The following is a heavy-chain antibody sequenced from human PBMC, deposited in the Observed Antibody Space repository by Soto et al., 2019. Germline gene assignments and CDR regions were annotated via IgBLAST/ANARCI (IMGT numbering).Heavy chain of an antibody. Sequence: PGGSLRLSXAASGFTFSNAWMSWVRQAPGKGLEWVGRIKSKTDGGTTDYAAPVKGRFTISRDDSKNTLYLQMNSLKTEDTAVYYCTTSYSSSWLSSYDYWGQGTLVTVSS. CDR1: GFTFSNAW. D-gene: IGHD6-13*01. CDR2: IKSKTDGGTT. CDR3: TTSYSSSWLSSYDY. J-gene: IGHJ4*02. V-gene: IGHV3-15*01.